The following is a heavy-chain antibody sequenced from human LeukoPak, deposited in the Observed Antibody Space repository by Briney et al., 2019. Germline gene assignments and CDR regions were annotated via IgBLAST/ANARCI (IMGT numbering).Heavy chain of an antibody. CDR2: IIPIFGTA. CDR1: GGTFSSYA. D-gene: IGHD2-15*01. V-gene: IGHV1-69*06. J-gene: IGHJ6*03. Sequence: GSSVKVSCKASGGTFSSYAISWVRQAPGQGLEWMGGIIPIFGTANYAQKFQGRVTITADKSTSTAYMELSSLRSEDTAVYYCARDGVVVAATRNYYYYMDVWGKGTTVTVSS. CDR3: ARDGVVVAATRNYYYYMDV.